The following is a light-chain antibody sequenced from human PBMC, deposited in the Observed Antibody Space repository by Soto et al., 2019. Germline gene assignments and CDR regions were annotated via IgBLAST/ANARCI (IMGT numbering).Light chain of an antibody. CDR3: QQYYSYPCT. J-gene: IGKJ1*01. Sequence: IQVTQSPSSLSASTGDRVTITCRASQGISSYLAWYQQKPGKAPKLLIYAASTLQSGVPSRFSGSGSGTDFTLTISCLQSEDFATYYCQQYYSYPCTFGQGTKVDIK. V-gene: IGKV1-8*01. CDR2: AAS. CDR1: QGISSY.